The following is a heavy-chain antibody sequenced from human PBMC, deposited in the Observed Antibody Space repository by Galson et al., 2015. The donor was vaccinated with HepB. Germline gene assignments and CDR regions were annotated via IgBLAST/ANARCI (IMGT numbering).Heavy chain of an antibody. J-gene: IGHJ4*02. V-gene: IGHV3-30*18. Sequence: SLRLSCAASGFTFSSYAMHWVRQAPGKGLEWAAFISHAGDKKFYADSVRERFTISRDNSKNTLSLQMNNLRAEDTAVFHCAKAHTFFYYDSRGVIDYWGQGTMVTVSS. CDR3: AKAHTFFYYDSRGVIDY. CDR1: GFTFSSYA. CDR2: ISHAGDKK. D-gene: IGHD3-22*01.